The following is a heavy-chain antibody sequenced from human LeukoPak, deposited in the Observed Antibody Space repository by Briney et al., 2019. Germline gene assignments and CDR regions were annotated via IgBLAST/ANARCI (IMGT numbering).Heavy chain of an antibody. V-gene: IGHV3-30*04. CDR2: ISYDGSNK. Sequence: GGSLRLSCAASGFTFSSYAMLWVRQAPGKGLEWVAVISYDGSNKYYADSVKGRFTISRDNSKNTLYLQMNSLRAEDTAVYYCARALVVPAAPLDYWGQGTLVTVSS. CDR1: GFTFSSYA. CDR3: ARALVVPAAPLDY. D-gene: IGHD2-2*01. J-gene: IGHJ4*02.